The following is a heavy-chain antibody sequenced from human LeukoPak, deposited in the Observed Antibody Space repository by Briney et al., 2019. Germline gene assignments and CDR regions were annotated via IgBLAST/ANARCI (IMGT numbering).Heavy chain of an antibody. CDR3: AKAHYSSGYDVYFDY. V-gene: IGHV3-21*04. J-gene: IGHJ4*02. D-gene: IGHD6-19*01. CDR2: ISSSSSYI. CDR1: GFTFSSYS. Sequence: GGSLRLSCAASGFTFSSYSMNWVRQAPGKGLEWVSSISSSSSYIYYADSVKGRFTISRDNAKNSLYLQMNSLRAEDTALYYCAKAHYSSGYDVYFDYWGQGTLVTVSS.